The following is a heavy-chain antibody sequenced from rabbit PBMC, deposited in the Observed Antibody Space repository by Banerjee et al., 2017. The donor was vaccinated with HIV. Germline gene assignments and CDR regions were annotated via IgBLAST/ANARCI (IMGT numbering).Heavy chain of an antibody. V-gene: IGHV1S40*01. D-gene: IGHD1-1*01. J-gene: IGHJ4*01. CDR2: IYTSSGST. CDR1: GFSFSSSYY. Sequence: QSLEESGGGLVKPGGTLTLTCTASGFSFSSSYYMSWVRQAPGKGLEWIASIYTSSGSTYYASWAKGRFTISKTSSTTVTLQMTSLTAADTATYFCARYDSSSGYSLWGPGTLVTVS. CDR3: ARYDSSSGYSL.